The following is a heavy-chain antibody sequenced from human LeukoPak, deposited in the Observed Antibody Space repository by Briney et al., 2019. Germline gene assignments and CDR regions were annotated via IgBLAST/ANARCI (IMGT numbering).Heavy chain of an antibody. V-gene: IGHV3-7*03. Sequence: GGSLRLSCAASGFTFSDYWMNWVRQAPGEGLEWVASIKQDGSEKYYVDSVKGRFTISRDNAKNSLYLQMNSLRAEDTAVYYCARDTQGGDYSYYFDYWGQGTLVTVSS. D-gene: IGHD4-17*01. CDR1: GFTFSDYW. CDR2: IKQDGSEK. CDR3: ARDTQGGDYSYYFDY. J-gene: IGHJ4*02.